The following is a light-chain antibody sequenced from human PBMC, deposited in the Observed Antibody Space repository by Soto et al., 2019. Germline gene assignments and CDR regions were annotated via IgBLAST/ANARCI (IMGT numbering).Light chain of an antibody. Sequence: SSELTQPPSVSVAPGKTARITCGGNNIGSKSVHWYQQKPRQAPVLVIYYDSDRPSGIPERFSGSNSGNTATLTISRVEAGDEADYYCQVWDSSSDHVVVGGGTKLTVL. V-gene: IGLV3-21*04. CDR1: NIGSKS. J-gene: IGLJ2*01. CDR2: YDS. CDR3: QVWDSSSDHVV.